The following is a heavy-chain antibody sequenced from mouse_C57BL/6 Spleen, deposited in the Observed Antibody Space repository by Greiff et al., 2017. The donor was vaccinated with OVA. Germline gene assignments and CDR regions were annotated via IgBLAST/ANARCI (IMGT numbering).Heavy chain of an antibody. V-gene: IGHV1-69*01. CDR1: GYNFTSYW. CDR3: ASCGYYASSYGSFDY. D-gene: IGHD1-1*01. CDR2: IDPSDSYT. J-gene: IGHJ2*01. Sequence: VQLQQPGAELVMPGASVKLSCKASGYNFTSYWMHWVKQRPGQGLEWIGEIDPSDSYTNYNQKFKGKSTLTVDKSYRTAYMQLSILTSDHSSFYSCASCGYYASSYGSFDYWGQGTTLTVSS.